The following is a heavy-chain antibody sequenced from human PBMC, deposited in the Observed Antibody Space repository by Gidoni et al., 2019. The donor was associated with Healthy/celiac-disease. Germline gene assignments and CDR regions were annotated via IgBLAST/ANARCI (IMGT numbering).Heavy chain of an antibody. D-gene: IGHD1-26*01. CDR3: ARDERERRRDAFDI. Sequence: EVQLVESGGGRVKPGGSLRLSCAASGFPFSSYGMNWVRQAPGKGLEWVSSSSSSSSYIYYADSVKGRFTNSRDNAKNSLYLQMNSLRAEDTAVYYCARDERERRRDAFDIWGQGTMVTVSS. CDR1: GFPFSSYG. J-gene: IGHJ3*02. V-gene: IGHV3-21*01. CDR2: SSSSSSYI.